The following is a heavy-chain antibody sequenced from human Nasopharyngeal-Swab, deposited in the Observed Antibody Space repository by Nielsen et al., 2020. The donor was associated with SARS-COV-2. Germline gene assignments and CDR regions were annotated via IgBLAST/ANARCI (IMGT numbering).Heavy chain of an antibody. J-gene: IGHJ3*02. Sequence: SVKVSCKASGGTFSSYAISWVRQAPGQGLEWMGGIIPIFGTANYAQKFQGRVTITADESTSTAYMELSSLRSEDTAVYYCARGFWGRTTGATRYDAFDIWGQGTMVTVSS. CDR1: GGTFSSYA. CDR3: ARGFWGRTTGATRYDAFDI. CDR2: IIPIFGTA. V-gene: IGHV1-69*13. D-gene: IGHD1-1*01.